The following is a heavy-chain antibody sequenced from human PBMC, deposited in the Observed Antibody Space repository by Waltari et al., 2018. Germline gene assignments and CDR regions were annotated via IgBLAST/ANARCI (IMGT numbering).Heavy chain of an antibody. CDR1: GFTFSSYW. CDR3: ARECEPGTSCYDAFDI. J-gene: IGHJ3*02. Sequence: EVQLVESGGGLVQPGGSLRLSCAASGFTFSSYWMHWVRQAPGKGLVWGSRINRDGSCTSYADSGKGRFTISRDNAKNTLYLQMNSLRAEDTAVYYCARECEPGTSCYDAFDIWGQGTMVTVSS. D-gene: IGHD2-2*01. V-gene: IGHV3-74*01. CDR2: INRDGSCT.